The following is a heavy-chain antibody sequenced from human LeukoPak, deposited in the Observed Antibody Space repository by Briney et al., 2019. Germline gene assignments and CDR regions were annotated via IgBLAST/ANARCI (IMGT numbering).Heavy chain of an antibody. CDR2: IKQDGSDK. D-gene: IGHD3-22*01. CDR3: ARDPYDSSWGQCYFDY. Sequence: GGSLRLSCAASGFTFSSYWMSWVHQAPGKGLEWVANIKQDGSDKYYVDSVKGRFTISRDNAKNSLYLQMNSLRAEDTAVYYCARDPYDSSWGQCYFDYWGQGKLVTVSS. CDR1: GFTFSSYW. J-gene: IGHJ4*03. V-gene: IGHV3-7*04.